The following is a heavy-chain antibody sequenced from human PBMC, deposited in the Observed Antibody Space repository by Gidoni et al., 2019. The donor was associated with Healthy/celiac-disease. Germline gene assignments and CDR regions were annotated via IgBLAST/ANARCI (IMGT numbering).Heavy chain of an antibody. CDR3: ATLYSSGWYFGAFDI. Sequence: EVQLVESGGGLVQPGGSLRLSCAASGFTVSSNYMSWVRQAPGKGLEWVPVIYSGGSTYYADSVKGRFTISRHNSKNTLYLQMNSLRAEDTAVYYCATLYSSGWYFGAFDIWGQGTMVTVSS. CDR1: GFTVSSNY. J-gene: IGHJ3*02. CDR2: IYSGGST. V-gene: IGHV3-53*04. D-gene: IGHD6-19*01.